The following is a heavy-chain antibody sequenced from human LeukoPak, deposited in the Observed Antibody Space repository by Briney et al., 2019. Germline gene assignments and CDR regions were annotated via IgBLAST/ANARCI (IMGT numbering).Heavy chain of an antibody. CDR1: GGSIGNFF. CDR2: IYENGRT. V-gene: IGHV4-59*01. Sequence: PWETLSLTCTVSGGSIGNFFWSWIRQSPGEGLEWIGFIYENGRTSYNPSLKSRVTISADMSKNQFSLRLTSMTAADTAVYYCARDWELGHWGRGILVTVTS. D-gene: IGHD1-26*01. CDR3: ARDWELGH. J-gene: IGHJ4*02.